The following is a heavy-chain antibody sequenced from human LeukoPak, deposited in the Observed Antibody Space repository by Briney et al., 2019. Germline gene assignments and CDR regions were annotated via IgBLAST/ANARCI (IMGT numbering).Heavy chain of an antibody. CDR1: GFTFNHYT. CDR3: ARVLSPYYYDSSGILY. Sequence: GGSLRLSCAASGFTFNHYTMHWVRQAPGKGLEWVAVVSYDGNNQYYADSVKGRFTISRDNSKNTLFLQMSSLRTGDTAVYFCARVLSPYYYDSSGILYWGPGTLVTASS. D-gene: IGHD3-22*01. J-gene: IGHJ4*02. V-gene: IGHV3-30-3*01. CDR2: VSYDGNNQ.